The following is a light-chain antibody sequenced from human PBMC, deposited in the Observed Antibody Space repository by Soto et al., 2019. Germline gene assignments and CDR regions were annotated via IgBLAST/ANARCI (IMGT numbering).Light chain of an antibody. CDR2: GVS. J-gene: IGKJ3*01. CDR1: QSVNSRF. V-gene: IGKV3-20*01. Sequence: EIVLTQSPGTLSLSPGERDTLSCRASQSVNSRFLAWYQQKPGQAPSLLIYGVSSRATGIPDRFSGSGSGTDFTLIISRLEPEDFAVYYCQHYDGPPFTFGPGTKVDIK. CDR3: QHYDGPPFT.